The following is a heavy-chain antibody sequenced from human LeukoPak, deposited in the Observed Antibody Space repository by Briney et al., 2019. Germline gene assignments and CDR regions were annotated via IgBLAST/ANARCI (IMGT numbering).Heavy chain of an antibody. V-gene: IGHV4-38-2*02. D-gene: IGHD1-1*01. CDR2: CYHGGST. J-gene: IGHJ4*02. CDR3: ARELNWRYFDY. CDR1: GYSISTGYY. Sequence: SETLSLTCTVSGYSISTGYYWDWIRQPPGKGLEWIGTCYHGGSTYYNPSLKSRVTISVDTSKNQFSLKLTSVTAADTAVYYCARELNWRYFDYWGQGTLVTVSS.